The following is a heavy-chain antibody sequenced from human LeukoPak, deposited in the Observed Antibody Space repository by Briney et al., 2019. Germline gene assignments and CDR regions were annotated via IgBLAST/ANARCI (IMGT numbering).Heavy chain of an antibody. J-gene: IGHJ4*02. D-gene: IGHD3-10*01. V-gene: IGHV1-46*01. CDR3: ARGGGSGHVDY. Sequence: ASVKVSCKASGYTFTGYYMHWVRQAPGQGLEWMGIINPSGGSTSYAQKFQGRVTMTRDMSTSTVYMELSSLRSEDTAVYYCARGGGSGHVDYWGQGTLVTVSS. CDR1: GYTFTGYY. CDR2: INPSGGST.